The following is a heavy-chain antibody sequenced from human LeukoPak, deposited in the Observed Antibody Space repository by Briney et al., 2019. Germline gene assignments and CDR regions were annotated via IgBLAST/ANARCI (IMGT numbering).Heavy chain of an antibody. V-gene: IGHV3-21*01. CDR1: GFTFSSYS. CDR3: ARDYTDYYYYGMDV. J-gene: IGHJ6*04. D-gene: IGHD2-8*01. CDR2: ISSSSSYI. Sequence: PGGSLRLSCAASGFTFSSYSMNWVRQAPGKGLEWVSSISSSSSYIYYADSVKGRFTISRDNAKNSLYLQMNSLGAEDTAVYYCARDYTDYYYYGMDVWGKGTTVTVSS.